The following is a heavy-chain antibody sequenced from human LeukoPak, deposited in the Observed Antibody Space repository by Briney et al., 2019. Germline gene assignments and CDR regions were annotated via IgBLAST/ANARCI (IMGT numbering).Heavy chain of an antibody. CDR3: AKSTRAVMAMMDV. V-gene: IGHV3-7*01. CDR1: GFTFSTYW. J-gene: IGHJ6*04. Sequence: GGSLRLSCAASGFTFSTYWMSWFRQAPGKGPEWVANIKEDGSEEYYVDSVEGRFTISRDNAKNSLFLQMNSLRAEDTAVYFCAKSTRAVMAMMDVWGKGTTVTVSS. D-gene: IGHD3-16*01. CDR2: IKEDGSEE.